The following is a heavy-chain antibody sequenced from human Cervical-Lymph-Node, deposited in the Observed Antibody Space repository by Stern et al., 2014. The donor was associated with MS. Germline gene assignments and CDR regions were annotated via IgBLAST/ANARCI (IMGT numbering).Heavy chain of an antibody. CDR2: IYYSGST. V-gene: IGHV4-39*01. Sequence: VQLVESGPGLVKPSETLSLTCTVSGGSLKSYHWGWIRQSPGKGLDWIGTIYYSGSTYYNPSLKSRVTISVDSSNPQFSLRLTSVTAADTAVYYCARQGYCSGGSCYYWYFDLWGRGTLVTVSS. CDR1: GGSLKSYH. D-gene: IGHD2-15*01. CDR3: ARQGYCSGGSCYYWYFDL. J-gene: IGHJ2*01.